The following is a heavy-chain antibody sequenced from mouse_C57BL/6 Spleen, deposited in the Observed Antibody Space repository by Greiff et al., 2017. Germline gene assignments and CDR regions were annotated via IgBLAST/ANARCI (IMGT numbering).Heavy chain of an antibody. D-gene: IGHD1-1*01. J-gene: IGHJ4*01. CDR1: GFNIKDDY. V-gene: IGHV14-2*01. CDR2: IDPEDGET. CDR3: ARYRDYGSSHSMDY. Sequence: EVHLVESGAELVKPGASVKLSCTASGFNIKDDYMHWVKQRTEQGLAWIGRIDPEDGETKYAPKFQGKATITADTSSNTAYLQLSSLTSEDTAVYYGARYRDYGSSHSMDYWGQGTSVTVSS.